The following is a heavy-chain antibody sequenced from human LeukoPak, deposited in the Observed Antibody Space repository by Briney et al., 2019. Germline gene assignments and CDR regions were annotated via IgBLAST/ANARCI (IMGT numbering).Heavy chain of an antibody. CDR1: GFTFSSYV. D-gene: IGHD4-17*01. CDR2: ISYDGSNK. CDR3: ARVVDHDYGDYYLDY. V-gene: IGHV3-30*04. Sequence: PGRSLRLSCAASGFTFSSYVMRWVRQAPGKGLEWVAIISYDGSNKYYADSVKGRFTISRDNSKNTLYLQMNSPRAEDTAVYYCARVVDHDYGDYYLDYWGQGTLVTVSS. J-gene: IGHJ4*02.